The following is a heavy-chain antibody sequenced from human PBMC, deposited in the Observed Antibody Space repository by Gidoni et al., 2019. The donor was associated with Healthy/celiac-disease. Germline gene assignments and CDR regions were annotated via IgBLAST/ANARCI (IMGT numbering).Heavy chain of an antibody. CDR1: W. CDR2: IDPSDSYT. J-gene: IGHJ2*01. V-gene: IGHV5-10-1*01. CDR3: ARRLRSEGYSYGFGWYFDL. D-gene: IGHD5-18*01. Sequence: WISWVRQMPGKGLEWMGRIDPSDSYTNYSPSFQRHVTISADKSISTAYLQWSSLKASDTAMYYCARRLRSEGYSYGFGWYFDLWGRGTLVTVSS.